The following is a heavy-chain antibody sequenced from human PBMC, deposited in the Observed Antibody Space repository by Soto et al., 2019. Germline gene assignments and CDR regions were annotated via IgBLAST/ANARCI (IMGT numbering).Heavy chain of an antibody. CDR2: VSHDGRNT. CDR3: AKGGRQLMVTSAFNF. D-gene: IGHD6-19*01. Sequence: VQLVESGGGVVQPGRSLRLSCAASGFTFSDYAMHWVRQAPGKGLEWVAVVSHDGRNTHYADSVKGRFNISRDSSKNTVSLEMTRLRAEDTAVYYCAKGGRQLMVTSAFNFWGQGALVTGYS. J-gene: IGHJ4*02. CDR1: GFTFSDYA. V-gene: IGHV3-30*18.